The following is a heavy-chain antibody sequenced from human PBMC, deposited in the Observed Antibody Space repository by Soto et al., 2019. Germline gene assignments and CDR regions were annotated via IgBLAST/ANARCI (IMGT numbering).Heavy chain of an antibody. Sequence: QVTLKESGPVLVKPTETLTLTCTVSGFSLSNARMGVSWIRQPPGKALEWLAHIFSNDEKSYSTSLKSRLTISKDTSKSQVVLTMTNMAPVDTATYCCARFLSEWELLRYDAFDIWGQGTMVTVSS. CDR2: IFSNDEK. D-gene: IGHD1-26*01. CDR1: GFSLSNARMG. CDR3: ARFLSEWELLRYDAFDI. J-gene: IGHJ3*02. V-gene: IGHV2-26*01.